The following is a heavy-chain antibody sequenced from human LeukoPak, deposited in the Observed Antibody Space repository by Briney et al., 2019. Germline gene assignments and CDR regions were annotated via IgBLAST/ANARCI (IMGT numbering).Heavy chain of an antibody. CDR2: MNPNSGNT. V-gene: IGHV1-8*01. CDR3: ARRYSGYETYYGMDV. CDR1: GYTFTSYD. Sequence: ASVKVSCKASGYTFTSYDINWVRQATGQGLGWMGWMNPNSGNTGYAQKFQGRVTMARNTSISTAYMELSSLRSEDTAVYYCARRYSGYETYYGMDVWGQGTTVTVSS. J-gene: IGHJ6*02. D-gene: IGHD5-12*01.